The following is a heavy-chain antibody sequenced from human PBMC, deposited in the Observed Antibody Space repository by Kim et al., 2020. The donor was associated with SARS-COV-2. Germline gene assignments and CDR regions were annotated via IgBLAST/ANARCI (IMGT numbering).Heavy chain of an antibody. CDR3: ARDRGSGWNPGW. V-gene: IGHV3-33*08. CDR2: IWYDGSNK. J-gene: IGHJ4*02. D-gene: IGHD1-1*01. CDR1: GFTFSSYG. Sequence: GGSLRLSCAASGFTFSSYGMHWVRQAPGKGLEWVAVIWYDGSNKYYADSVKGRFTISRDNSKNTLYLQMNSLRAEDTAVYYCARDRGSGWNPGWWGQGTLVTVSS.